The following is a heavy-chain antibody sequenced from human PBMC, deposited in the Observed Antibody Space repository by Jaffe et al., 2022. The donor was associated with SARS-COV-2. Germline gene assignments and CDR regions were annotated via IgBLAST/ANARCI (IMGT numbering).Heavy chain of an antibody. CDR2: IKQDGSEK. D-gene: IGHD5-18*01. J-gene: IGHJ2*01. CDR1: GFTFSSYW. Sequence: EVQLVESGGGLVQPGGSLRLSCAASGFTFSSYWMSWVRQAPGKGLEWVANIKQDGSEKYYVDSVKGRFTISRDNAKNSLYLQMNSLRAEDTAVYYCARDNGDSIQLWLRGNWYFDLWGRGTLVTVSS. V-gene: IGHV3-7*01. CDR3: ARDNGDSIQLWLRGNWYFDL.